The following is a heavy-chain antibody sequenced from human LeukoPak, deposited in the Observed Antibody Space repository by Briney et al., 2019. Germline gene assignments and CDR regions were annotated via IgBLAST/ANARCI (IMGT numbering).Heavy chain of an antibody. V-gene: IGHV4-39*01. Sequence: SETLSLTCTVSGGSISSSSYYWGWIRQPPGKGLEWIGSIYYSGSTYYNPSLKSRATISVDTSKNQFSLKLSSVTAADTAVYYCARLRTGFWSGYPQYNWFDPWGQGTLVTVSS. CDR2: IYYSGST. CDR3: ARLRTGFWSGYPQYNWFDP. J-gene: IGHJ5*02. D-gene: IGHD3-3*01. CDR1: GGSISSSSYY.